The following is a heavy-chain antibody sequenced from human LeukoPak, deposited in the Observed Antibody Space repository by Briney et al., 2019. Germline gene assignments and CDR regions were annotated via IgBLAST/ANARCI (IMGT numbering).Heavy chain of an antibody. D-gene: IGHD1-26*01. Sequence: SETLSLTCAVYGGSFSGYYWSWIRQPPGKGLEWIGEINHSGSTNYNPSLKSRVTISVDTSKNQFSLKLSSVTAADTAVYYCARRRKWSYGLDYWGQGTLVTVSS. CDR1: GGSFSGYY. CDR3: ARRRKWSYGLDY. J-gene: IGHJ4*02. CDR2: INHSGST. V-gene: IGHV4-34*01.